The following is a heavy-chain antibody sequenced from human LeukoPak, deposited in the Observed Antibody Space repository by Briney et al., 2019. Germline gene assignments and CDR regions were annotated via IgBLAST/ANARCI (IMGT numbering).Heavy chain of an antibody. D-gene: IGHD6-6*01. Sequence: GASVKVSCKASGFTFTSSAVQWVRQARGQRLEWVGWIVVGSGNTNYAQKFQERVTITRDMSTSTAYMELSSLRSEDTAVYYCARDRGQYSSSSRDYYYYGMDVWGQGTTATVSS. V-gene: IGHV1-58*01. CDR3: ARDRGQYSSSSRDYYYYGMDV. CDR1: GFTFTSSA. CDR2: IVVGSGNT. J-gene: IGHJ6*02.